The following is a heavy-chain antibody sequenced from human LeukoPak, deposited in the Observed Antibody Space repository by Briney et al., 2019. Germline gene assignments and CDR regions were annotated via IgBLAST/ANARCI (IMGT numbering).Heavy chain of an antibody. D-gene: IGHD6-25*01. J-gene: IGHJ4*02. CDR3: AREGGFYRPLDY. CDR1: GGSVTSTNW. V-gene: IGHV4-4*02. CDR2: VHLDGRT. Sequence: PSETLSLTCDVSGGSVTSTNWWTWLRQPPGKGLKWIGEVHLDGRTNYNPSLKSRLVMSADLPENHISLKLTSVTAADTAVYYCAREGGFYRPLDYSGQGTLVTVSS.